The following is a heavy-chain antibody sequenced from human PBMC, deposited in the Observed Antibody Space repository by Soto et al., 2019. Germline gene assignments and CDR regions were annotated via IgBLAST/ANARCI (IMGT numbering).Heavy chain of an antibody. J-gene: IGHJ4*02. Sequence: QVQLVQSGAEVKKPGASVKVSCKASGYAFTSYDINWVRQATGQGLEWMGWMNPNSGNTGYAQKFQGRVTMTRNTSISTAYMELSSLRSEDTAVYYCARGDLTTVDPYVDLDYWGQGTLVTVSS. CDR1: GYAFTSYD. V-gene: IGHV1-8*01. CDR3: ARGDLTTVDPYVDLDY. D-gene: IGHD4-17*01. CDR2: MNPNSGNT.